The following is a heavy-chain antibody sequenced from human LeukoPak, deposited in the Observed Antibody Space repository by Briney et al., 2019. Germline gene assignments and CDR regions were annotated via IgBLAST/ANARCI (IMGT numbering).Heavy chain of an antibody. CDR2: INQDGSET. CDR3: ARGALLKYQLAIDY. J-gene: IGHJ4*02. D-gene: IGHD2-2*01. Sequence: GGSLRLSCAASGFAFSSYWMTWVRQAPGKGLEWVANINQDGSETYYVDSVKGRFTISRDNAESSLYLQMNSLRAEDTAMYYCARGALLKYQLAIDYWGLGTLVTVSS. CDR1: GFAFSSYW. V-gene: IGHV3-7*05.